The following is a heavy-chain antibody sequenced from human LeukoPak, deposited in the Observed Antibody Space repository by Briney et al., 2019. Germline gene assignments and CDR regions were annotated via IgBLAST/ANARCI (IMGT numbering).Heavy chain of an antibody. D-gene: IGHD3-3*01. Sequence: GGSLRLSCTTSGFIFNNYAMTWVRQVPGKGLEWVASISGRGTTRYYGDSVKGRFTISRDSVTKTMFPQMSSLRGEDSAIYFCARRFCNGARCWGGFDYWGPGTLVTVS. CDR2: ISGRGTTR. J-gene: IGHJ4*01. CDR3: ARRFCNGARCWGGFDY. V-gene: IGHV3-23*01. CDR1: GFIFNNYA.